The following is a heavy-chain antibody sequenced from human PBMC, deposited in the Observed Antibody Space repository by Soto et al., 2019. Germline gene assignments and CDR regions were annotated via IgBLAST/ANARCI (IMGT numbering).Heavy chain of an antibody. Sequence: ASLKVSCKASGYTFINNYMHWVRQAPGQGLEWMGVINPSGGSTTYAQKFQGRVTMTRDTSTSTVYMELSSLRFEDTAVYYCARSDDYGANSLDYWGQGTLVTVSS. CDR3: ARSDDYGANSLDY. CDR2: INPSGGST. V-gene: IGHV1-46*03. CDR1: GYTFINNY. D-gene: IGHD4-17*01. J-gene: IGHJ4*02.